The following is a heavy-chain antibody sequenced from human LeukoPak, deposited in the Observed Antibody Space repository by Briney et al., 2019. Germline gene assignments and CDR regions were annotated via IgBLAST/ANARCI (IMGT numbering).Heavy chain of an antibody. Sequence: GGSLRLSCAASGFTFSSYGMHWVRQAPGKGLEWVAFIHYDGTNEYYAGSVKGRFTISRDNFKNTLSLQMNGLRVEDTALYYCVNSGFDPWGQGTLVTVSS. CDR2: IHYDGTNE. CDR3: VNSGFDP. V-gene: IGHV3-30*02. CDR1: GFTFSSYG. J-gene: IGHJ5*02. D-gene: IGHD3-10*01.